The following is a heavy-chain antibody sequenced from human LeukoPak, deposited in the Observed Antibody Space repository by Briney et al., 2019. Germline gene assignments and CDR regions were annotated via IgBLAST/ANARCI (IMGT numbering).Heavy chain of an antibody. J-gene: IGHJ4*02. Sequence: GGSLRLSCAASGFTFSSYSMNWVRQAPGKGLEWVSSISSSSSYIYYADSVKGRFTISRDNAKNSLYLQMNSLRAEDTAVYYCARALSYYDSSGLDYWGQGTLVTVSS. V-gene: IGHV3-21*01. D-gene: IGHD3-22*01. CDR1: GFTFSSYS. CDR2: ISSSSSYI. CDR3: ARALSYYDSSGLDY.